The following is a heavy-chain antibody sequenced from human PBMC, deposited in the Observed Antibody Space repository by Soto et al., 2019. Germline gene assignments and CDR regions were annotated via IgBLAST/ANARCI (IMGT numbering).Heavy chain of an antibody. Sequence: QVHLAQSGAEVKKSGAAVKISCKTSGFTFTSYYLHWVRQAPGQGLEWVGLINPAPAITNYAEKFQGRLNMTRDMSSNTVDMQLARLTSEDTGVYYCAIGGWAAYSREGGFDLWGQGTQITVSS. CDR2: INPAPAIT. V-gene: IGHV1-46*01. CDR3: AIGGWAAYSREGGFDL. J-gene: IGHJ4*02. D-gene: IGHD6-13*01. CDR1: GFTFTSYY.